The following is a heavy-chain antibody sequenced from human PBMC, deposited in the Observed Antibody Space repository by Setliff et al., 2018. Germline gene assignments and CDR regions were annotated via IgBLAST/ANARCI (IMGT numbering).Heavy chain of an antibody. V-gene: IGHV4-4*08. D-gene: IGHD2-21*01. CDR1: GASISSYF. J-gene: IGHJ4*02. Sequence: SETLSLTCSVSGASISSYFWTWIRQPPGKGLEWIGNIHTSESTKYNPSLKSRVTISLDTSKRQFSLKLTSVTAADTAVYYCARSGMPRLLYVGYWGLGTLVTVSS. CDR3: ARSGMPRLLYVGY. CDR2: IHTSEST.